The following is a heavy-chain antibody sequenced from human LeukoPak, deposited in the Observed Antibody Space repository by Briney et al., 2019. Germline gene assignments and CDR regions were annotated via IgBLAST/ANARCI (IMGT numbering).Heavy chain of an antibody. J-gene: IGHJ6*02. V-gene: IGHV4-4*07. Sequence: SETLSLTCTVSGGSISSYYLSWIRQPAGKGLEWIGRIYTSVRTNYNPSLKSRVTMSVDTSKNQFSLKLSSVTAADTAMYYCARDRDGPYYYGMNVWGQGTTVTVSS. CDR3: ARDRDGPYYYGMNV. CDR2: IYTSVRT. CDR1: GGSISSYY. D-gene: IGHD5-24*01.